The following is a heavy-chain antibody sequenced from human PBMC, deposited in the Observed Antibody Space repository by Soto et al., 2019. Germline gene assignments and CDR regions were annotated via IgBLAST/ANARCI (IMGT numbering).Heavy chain of an antibody. CDR2: MKQDGSEK. V-gene: IGHV3-7*04. CDR3: AMDAGGSSVY. D-gene: IGHD5-12*01. CDR1: GFTFSDYW. Sequence: EVQLVESGGGLVQPGGSLRLSCAASGFTFSDYWMSWVRQAPGKGLEWVANMKQDGSEKFYVDSVKGRVTISRDKAKESLFLQINSLRDEDTAVYYFAMDAGGSSVYWGQGTLVTVSS. J-gene: IGHJ4*02.